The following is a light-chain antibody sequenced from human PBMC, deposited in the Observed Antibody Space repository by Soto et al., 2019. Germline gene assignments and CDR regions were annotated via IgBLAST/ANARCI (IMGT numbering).Light chain of an antibody. J-gene: IGLJ1*01. CDR1: SSDVGAYNY. Sequence: QSVLTQPASVSGSPGQSITISCTGTSSDVGAYNYVSWFQQHPRKAPTLLISEVSNRPSGVSNRVSGAKSGNAASLTISGLQAEYVAEDSWFSVTADLNHVFGTGVTVSVL. CDR3: FSVTADLNHV. CDR2: EVS. V-gene: IGLV2-14*01.